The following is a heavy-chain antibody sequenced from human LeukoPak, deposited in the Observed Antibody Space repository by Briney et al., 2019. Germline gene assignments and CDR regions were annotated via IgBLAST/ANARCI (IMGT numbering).Heavy chain of an antibody. Sequence: GESLRLSCAASGFTFSSYGMHWVRQAPGKGLEWVAFIRYDGSNKYYADSVKGRFTISRDNYKKTLYLQMNSLRAEDTAVYYCAKGTGNGPDAFDIWGQGTMVTVSS. J-gene: IGHJ3*02. CDR3: AKGTGNGPDAFDI. V-gene: IGHV3-30*02. CDR1: GFTFSSYG. D-gene: IGHD2-8*01. CDR2: IRYDGSNK.